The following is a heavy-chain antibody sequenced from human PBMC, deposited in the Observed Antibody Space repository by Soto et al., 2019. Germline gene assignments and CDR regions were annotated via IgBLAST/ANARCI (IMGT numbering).Heavy chain of an antibody. CDR2: ISGSGGST. Sequence: GGSLRLSCAASGFTFSSYAMSWVRQAPGKGLEWVSAISGSGGSTYYADSVKGRFTISRDNSKNTLYLQMNGLRAEDTAVYYCAKKDYYYDAFDIWGQGTMVTVSS. D-gene: IGHD3-22*01. CDR3: AKKDYYYDAFDI. CDR1: GFTFSSYA. J-gene: IGHJ3*02. V-gene: IGHV3-23*01.